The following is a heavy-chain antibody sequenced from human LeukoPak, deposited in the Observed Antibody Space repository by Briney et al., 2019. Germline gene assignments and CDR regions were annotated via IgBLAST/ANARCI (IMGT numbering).Heavy chain of an antibody. D-gene: IGHD6-6*01. CDR2: IYYSGNT. V-gene: IGHV4-59*08. J-gene: IGHJ4*02. Sequence: PSETLSLTCNVSGGSISAYYWSWIRQPPGKGLEWIGCIYYSGNTNYNPSLKSRVTISVDTSKNQFSLKLSSVTAADTAVYYCARRTRNQDAEYSSSSLDYWGQGTLVTVSS. CDR1: GGSISAYY. CDR3: ARRTRNQDAEYSSSSLDY.